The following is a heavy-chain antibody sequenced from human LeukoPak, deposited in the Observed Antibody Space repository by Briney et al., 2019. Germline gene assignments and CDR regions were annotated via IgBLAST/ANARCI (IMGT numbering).Heavy chain of an antibody. CDR3: ARGSKDLDF. J-gene: IGHJ4*02. D-gene: IGHD3-10*01. Sequence: GGSLRLSCAPSGFTFSSFAMNWVRQAPGKGLEWVSTIGSSGDSTYYADSVRGRFTISRDNSKNTMHLQMNNLRAEDTAFYYCARGSKDLDFWGQGTLVTASS. CDR1: GFTFSSFA. V-gene: IGHV3-23*01. CDR2: IGSSGDST.